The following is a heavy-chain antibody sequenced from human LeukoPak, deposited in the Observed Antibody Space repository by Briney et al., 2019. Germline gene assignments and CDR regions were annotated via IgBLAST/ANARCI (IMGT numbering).Heavy chain of an antibody. CDR3: ARKLDGDAFDS. CDR1: VDSVSINSAA. Sequence: SQTLSLTCVISVDSVSINSAAWNWVWQSPSRGLEWLGRTYYRSKWYNDYAVSVKSRITINPDTSKNQFSLQLNSVTPEDTAVYYCARKLDGDAFDSWGQGTTVTASS. D-gene: IGHD1-1*01. J-gene: IGHJ3*02. CDR2: TYYRSKWYN. V-gene: IGHV6-1*01.